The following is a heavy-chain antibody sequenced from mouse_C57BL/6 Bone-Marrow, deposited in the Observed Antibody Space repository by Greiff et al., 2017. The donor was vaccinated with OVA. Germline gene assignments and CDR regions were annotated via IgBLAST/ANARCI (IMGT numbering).Heavy chain of an antibody. CDR3: ARRGYYEYFDV. CDR2: FYPGSGST. CDR1: GFTFTSYW. J-gene: IGHJ1*03. Sequence: VQLQQPGAELVKPGASVKMSCKASGFTFTSYWITWVIQRPGQGLEWIGDFYPGSGSTNYNEKFKSKATLTLDTSSSTAYMQLSSLTSEDSAVYYCARRGYYEYFDVWGTGTTVTVSS. V-gene: IGHV1-55*01. D-gene: IGHD2-4*01.